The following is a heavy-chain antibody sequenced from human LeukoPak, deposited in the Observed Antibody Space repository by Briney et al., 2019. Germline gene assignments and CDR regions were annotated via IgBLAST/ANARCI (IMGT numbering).Heavy chain of an antibody. CDR2: ISAYNGNT. CDR3: ARDNRDCGDYFDY. J-gene: IGHJ4*02. Sequence: VASVTVSCKASGYTFTIYGISWVRQAPGPGLEWIGWISAYNGNTNYAQKPQGRVTMTTDTSTSTAYMELRSLRSDDTAVYYCARDNRDCGDYFDYWGQGTLVTASS. D-gene: IGHD4-17*01. CDR1: GYTFTIYG. V-gene: IGHV1-18*01.